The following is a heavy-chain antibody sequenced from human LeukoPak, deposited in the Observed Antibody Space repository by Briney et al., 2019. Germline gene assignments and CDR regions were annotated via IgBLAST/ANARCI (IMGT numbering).Heavy chain of an antibody. V-gene: IGHV4-39*01. CDR3: ARERIGSGSYYSPLDY. CDR1: GGSISSSSYY. Sequence: KTSETLSLTCTVSGGSISSSSYYWGWIRQPPGKGLEWIGSIYYSGSTYYNPSLKSRVTISVDTSKNQFSLKLSSVTAADTAVYYCARERIGSGSYYSPLDYWGQGTLVTVSS. CDR2: IYYSGST. J-gene: IGHJ4*02. D-gene: IGHD1-26*01.